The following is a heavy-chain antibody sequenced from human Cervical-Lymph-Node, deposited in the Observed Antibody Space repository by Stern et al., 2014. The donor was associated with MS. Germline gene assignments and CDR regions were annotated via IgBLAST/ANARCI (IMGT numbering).Heavy chain of an antibody. D-gene: IGHD1-1*01. V-gene: IGHV2-70*04. CDR1: GFSLSTSGMR. J-gene: IGHJ5*02. CDR2: IDWDNTE. Sequence: QITLKESGPAMVKPTQTLTLTCTFSGFSLSTSGMRVSWIRQPPGRALELLARIDWDNTEFYSPSLRTRLTISKDTSRNQVVLVMTNMDPTDTATYFCARSYNWSPFDPWGQGTLVTVSS. CDR3: ARSYNWSPFDP.